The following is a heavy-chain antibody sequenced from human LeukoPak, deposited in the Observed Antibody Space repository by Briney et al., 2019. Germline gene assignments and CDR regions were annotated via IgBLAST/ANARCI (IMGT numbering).Heavy chain of an antibody. CDR1: GGSISSYY. Sequence: SETLSLTCTVSGGSISSYYWSWIRQPPGKGLEWIGYIYYSGSTNYNPSLKSRVTISVDTSKNQFSLKLSSATAADTAVYYCARLGAGPTYYDFWSGYSSFYFDYWGQGTLVTVSS. V-gene: IGHV4-59*01. CDR3: ARLGAGPTYYDFWSGYSSFYFDY. J-gene: IGHJ4*02. D-gene: IGHD3-3*01. CDR2: IYYSGST.